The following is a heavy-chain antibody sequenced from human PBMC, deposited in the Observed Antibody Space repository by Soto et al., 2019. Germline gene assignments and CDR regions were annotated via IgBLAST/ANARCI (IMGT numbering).Heavy chain of an antibody. D-gene: IGHD5-12*01. V-gene: IGHV4-59*01. J-gene: IGHJ4*02. Sequence: LSXTFTLSGGSIITNYGSWIRQPPGKGLEWIGYMYYTGSTNYNPSLESRVTTSVDTSKKQFSLKLSSVTAADTAVYYCARTSSQWLTFDYWGQGTLVTVSS. CDR2: MYYTGST. CDR3: ARTSSQWLTFDY. CDR1: GGSIITNY.